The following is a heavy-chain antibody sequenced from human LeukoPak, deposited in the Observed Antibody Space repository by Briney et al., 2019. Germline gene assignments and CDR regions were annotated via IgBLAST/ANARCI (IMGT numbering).Heavy chain of an antibody. V-gene: IGHV3-21*01. CDR3: ARGLCGGDCYSD. Sequence: GGSLRLSCAASGFTFSRYFMNWVRQAPGKGLEWVSSISSTSNYIYYADSVKGRFTISRDNDKNSLYLQMNSLRAEDTAAYYCARGLCGGDCYSDWGQGTLVTVSS. CDR1: GFTFSRYF. J-gene: IGHJ4*02. D-gene: IGHD2-21*02. CDR2: ISSTSNYI.